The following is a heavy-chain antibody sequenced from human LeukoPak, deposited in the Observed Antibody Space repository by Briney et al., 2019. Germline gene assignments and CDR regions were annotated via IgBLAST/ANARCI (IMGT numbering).Heavy chain of an antibody. J-gene: IGHJ3*02. V-gene: IGHV3-33*01. D-gene: IGHD3-22*01. CDR1: GFTFSSYG. CDR2: IWYDGSNK. CDR3: ARGESSGYPDAFDI. Sequence: GGSLRLSCAASGFTFSSYGMHWVRQAPGKGLEWVAVIWYDGSNKYYADSVKGRFTISRDNSKNTLYLQMNSLRAEDTAVYYCARGESSGYPDAFDIWGQGTMVTVSS.